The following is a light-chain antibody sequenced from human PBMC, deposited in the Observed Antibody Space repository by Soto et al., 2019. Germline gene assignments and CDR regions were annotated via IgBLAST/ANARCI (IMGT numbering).Light chain of an antibody. J-gene: IGKJ2*01. V-gene: IGKV3-20*01. CDR3: QQYHSSPYI. CDR1: QSVSSSY. Sequence: EIVLTQSPGTLSLSPGERATLSCRASQSVSSSYLAWYQQKPGQAPRLLIYAASRRATGIPDRFSGSGSGTDFTLTISRLEPEDVAVYFCQQYHSSPYIFGQGTKLEIK. CDR2: AAS.